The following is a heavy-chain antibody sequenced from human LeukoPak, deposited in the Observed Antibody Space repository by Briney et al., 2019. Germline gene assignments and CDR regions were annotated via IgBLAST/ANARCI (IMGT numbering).Heavy chain of an antibody. CDR3: ARDLLYYYDSSGYLV. Sequence: ASVKVSCKASGGTFSSYAISWVRQAPGQGLEWMGGIIPIFGTANYAQKFQGRVTITADKSTSTAYMELSSLRSEDTAVYYCARDLLYYYDSSGYLVWGQGTLVTVSS. D-gene: IGHD3-22*01. CDR2: IIPIFGTA. J-gene: IGHJ4*02. CDR1: GGTFSSYA. V-gene: IGHV1-69*06.